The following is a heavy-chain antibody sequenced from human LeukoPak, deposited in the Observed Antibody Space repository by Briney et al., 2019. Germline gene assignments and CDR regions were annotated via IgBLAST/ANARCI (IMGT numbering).Heavy chain of an antibody. CDR2: ISGSGGST. D-gene: IGHD1-7*01. J-gene: IGHJ4*02. CDR3: AKKSGWPTTTPIDY. CDR1: GFTFSRYA. Sequence: PGGSLRLSCAASGFTFSRYAMSWVRQAPGKGLEWVSAISGSGGSTYYADSVKGRFTIPRDNSKNTLYLQMNSLRAEDTAVYYCAKKSGWPTTTPIDYWGRGALVTVSS. V-gene: IGHV3-23*01.